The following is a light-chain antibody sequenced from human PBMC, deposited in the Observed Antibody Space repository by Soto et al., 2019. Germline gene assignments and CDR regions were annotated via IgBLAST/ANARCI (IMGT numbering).Light chain of an antibody. J-gene: IGKJ1*01. CDR1: QNIHTN. CDR2: GAS. Sequence: EIVMTQSPATLSVSPGERATLSCRAGQNIHTNLAWYQQKPGQAPRLLIYGASTRATGIPARFSGTGSGTEFTLTISSLQSEDFALYYCQQYNDWPLTFGQGTKVDI. V-gene: IGKV3-15*01. CDR3: QQYNDWPLT.